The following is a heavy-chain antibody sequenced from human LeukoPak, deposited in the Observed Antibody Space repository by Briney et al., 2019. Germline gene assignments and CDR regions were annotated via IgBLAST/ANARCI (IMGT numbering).Heavy chain of an antibody. CDR2: IYYSGST. CDR3: ARGDSSSWYGVYYYYYMDV. CDR1: GGSISSSSYY. V-gene: IGHV4-39*01. D-gene: IGHD6-13*01. J-gene: IGHJ6*03. Sequence: PSETLSLTCTVSGGSISSSSYYWGWIRQPPGQGLEWIGSIYYSGSTYYNPSLKSRVTISVDTSKNQFSLKLSSVTAADTAVYYCARGDSSSWYGVYYYYYMDVWGKGTTVTVSS.